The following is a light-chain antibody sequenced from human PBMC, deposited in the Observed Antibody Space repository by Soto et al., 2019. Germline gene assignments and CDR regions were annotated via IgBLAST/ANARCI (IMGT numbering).Light chain of an antibody. CDR2: DVS. V-gene: IGKV3-15*01. CDR3: QQYNNWPFS. J-gene: IGKJ5*01. CDR1: QSVTTN. Sequence: MTQSPSSVSASIGDRVSITCRAGQSVTTNFAWYQQKSGQSPRLLIYDVSTRATGVPARFSGTGSETDFTLTISGLQSEDSAVYFCQQYNNWPFSFGQGTRLEIK.